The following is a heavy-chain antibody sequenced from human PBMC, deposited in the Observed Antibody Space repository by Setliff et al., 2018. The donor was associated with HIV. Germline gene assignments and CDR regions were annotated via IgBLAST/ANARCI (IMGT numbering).Heavy chain of an antibody. CDR2: IYPGDSDT. CDR3: GGGKHYSSGSPPLYDS. Sequence: GESLKISCQGSGYSFTSYWIGWVRQMPGKGLEWMGIIYPGDSDTRYSPSFQGQVTISADKSLSTAYLQWTSLKASDTAMFYCGGGKHYSSGSPPLYDSWGQGTLVTSPQ. J-gene: IGHJ4*02. V-gene: IGHV5-51*01. CDR1: GYSFTSYW. D-gene: IGHD3-10*01.